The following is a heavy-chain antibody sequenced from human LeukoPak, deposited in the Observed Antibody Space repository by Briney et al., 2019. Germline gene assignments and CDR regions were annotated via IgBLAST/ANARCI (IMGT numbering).Heavy chain of an antibody. CDR2: ISAYNGNT. Sequence: ASVKVSCKASGYTFTSYGISWVRQDPGQGLEWMGWISAYNGNTNYAQKLQGRVTMTTDTSTSTAYMELRSLRSDDTAVYYCARAPYGSGSYYNAPDYWGQGTLVTVSS. V-gene: IGHV1-18*01. CDR1: GYTFTSYG. J-gene: IGHJ4*02. D-gene: IGHD3-10*01. CDR3: ARAPYGSGSYYNAPDY.